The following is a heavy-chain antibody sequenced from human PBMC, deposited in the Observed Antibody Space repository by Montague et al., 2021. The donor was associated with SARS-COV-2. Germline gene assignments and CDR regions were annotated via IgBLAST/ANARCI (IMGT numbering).Heavy chain of an antibody. D-gene: IGHD3-9*01. Sequence: SETLSLTCTVSGGSTRSSSYYWGWIRQPPGKGLEWIGSIYYSGSTYYNPSLKSRVTISVDTSKNQFSLKLSSVTAADTAVYYCARHRSTLFLGCMFDYWGQGTMVTVSS. J-gene: IGHJ4*02. V-gene: IGHV4-39*01. CDR1: GGSTRSSSYY. CDR2: IYYSGST. CDR3: ARHRSTLFLGCMFDY.